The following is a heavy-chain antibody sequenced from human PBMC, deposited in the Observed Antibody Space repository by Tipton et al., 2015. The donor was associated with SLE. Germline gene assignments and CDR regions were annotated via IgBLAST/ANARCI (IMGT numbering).Heavy chain of an antibody. V-gene: IGHV4-34*01. D-gene: IGHD3-10*01. Sequence: TLSLTCAVYGGSFSGYYWSWIRQPPGKGLGWIGEINHSGSTNYNPSLKSRVTISVDTSKNQFSLKLSSVTAADTAVYYCARSMVRGPYYMDVWGKGTTVTVSS. CDR2: INHSGST. CDR1: GGSFSGYY. J-gene: IGHJ6*03. CDR3: ARSMVRGPYYMDV.